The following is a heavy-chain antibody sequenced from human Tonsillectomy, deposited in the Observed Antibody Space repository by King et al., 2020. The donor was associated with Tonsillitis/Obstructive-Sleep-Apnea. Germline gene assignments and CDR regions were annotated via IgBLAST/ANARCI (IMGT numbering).Heavy chain of an antibody. CDR1: GYSFTSYW. J-gene: IGHJ3*02. CDR3: ARHEERTADI. Sequence: FQLVQSGAEVKKPGESLRISCKASGYSFTSYWISWVRQMPGKGLEWMGRIDPTGSYTNYSPSSQGHVTISADKSISTAYLQWSSLKASDTAMYYCARHEERTADIWGQGTMVTVSS. D-gene: IGHD1-26*01. V-gene: IGHV5-10-1*01. CDR2: IDPTGSYT.